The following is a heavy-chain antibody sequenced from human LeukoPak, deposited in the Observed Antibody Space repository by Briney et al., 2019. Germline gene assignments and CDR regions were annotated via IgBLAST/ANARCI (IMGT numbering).Heavy chain of an antibody. CDR3: ARSLGETTFDW. D-gene: IGHD3-16*01. J-gene: IGHJ4*02. CDR1: GNYW. Sequence: GGSLRLSCAASGNYWMHWVRQVPGKGLVWVSHINSDGSWTSYADSVKGRFTISKDNAKNTVYLQMNSLRAEDTAFYYCARSLGETTFDWWGQGTLVTVPS. CDR2: INSDGSWT. V-gene: IGHV3-74*01.